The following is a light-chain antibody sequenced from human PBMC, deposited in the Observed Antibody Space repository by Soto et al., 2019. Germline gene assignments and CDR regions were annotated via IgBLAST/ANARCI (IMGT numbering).Light chain of an antibody. Sequence: EIVMTQSPVTLSVSPGERATLSCRASQNISRSLAWYQQKPGQAPRLLIYDASNRATGIPARFSGSGSVTEFTLTISSLQSEDFAVYYCQQYNNWPPITFGQGTRLEIK. V-gene: IGKV3D-15*01. J-gene: IGKJ5*01. CDR1: QNISRS. CDR3: QQYNNWPPIT. CDR2: DAS.